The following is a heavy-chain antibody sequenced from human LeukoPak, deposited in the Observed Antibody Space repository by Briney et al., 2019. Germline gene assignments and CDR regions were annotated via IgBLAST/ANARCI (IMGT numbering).Heavy chain of an antibody. Sequence: KPSETLSLTCAVYGGSFSGYYWSWIRQPPGKGLEWIGEINHSGSTNYNPSLKSRVTISVDTSKNQFSLKLSSVTAADTAVYYCARRGKPYCSSTSCYMGSFFYWGQGTLVTVSS. J-gene: IGHJ4*02. V-gene: IGHV4-34*01. CDR3: ARRGKPYCSSTSCYMGSFFY. CDR1: GGSFSGYY. CDR2: INHSGST. D-gene: IGHD2-2*02.